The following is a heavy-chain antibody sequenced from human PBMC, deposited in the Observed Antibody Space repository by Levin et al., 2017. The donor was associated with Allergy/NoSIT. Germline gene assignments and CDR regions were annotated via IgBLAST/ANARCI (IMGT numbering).Heavy chain of an antibody. Sequence: SETLSLTCAVYGGSFSGFYWSWIRQSPGKGLEWIGEINHSGTTNYNPSLKSRGTVSLDMSKNQFSLRLNSLTAADTAVSSCARGRRSRSWTGRRLDPWAQGTLVTVSS. V-gene: IGHV4-34*01. D-gene: IGHD6-13*01. CDR2: INHSGTT. CDR1: GGSFSGFY. CDR3: ARGRRSRSWTGRRLDP. J-gene: IGHJ5*02.